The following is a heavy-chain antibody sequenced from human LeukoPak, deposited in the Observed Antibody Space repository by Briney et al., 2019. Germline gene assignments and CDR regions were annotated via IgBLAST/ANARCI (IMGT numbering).Heavy chain of an antibody. V-gene: IGHV1-2*02. CDR3: ARGMTTVTTGWFDP. Sequence: GASVEVSCKASGYSFTGYYMHWVRQAPGQGLEWMGWINANSGGTNYAQNFQGRVTMTRDTSISTAYMELSRLRSHDTAVYYCARGMTTVTTGWFDPWGQGTLVTVSS. CDR2: INANSGGT. D-gene: IGHD4-17*01. CDR1: GYSFTGYY. J-gene: IGHJ5*02.